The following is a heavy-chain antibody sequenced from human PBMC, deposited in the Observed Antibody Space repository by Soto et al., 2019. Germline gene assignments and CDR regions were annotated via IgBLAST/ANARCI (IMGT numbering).Heavy chain of an antibody. V-gene: IGHV4-34*01. CDR1: GASFSGYY. CDR2: INHSGST. J-gene: IGHJ6*02. CDR3: ARVNGRYSSSSQSYYYSGMDV. Sequence: SETLSLTCAVYGASFSGYYWSWIRQPPGKGLEWIGEINHSGSTNYHPSLKSRVTISVDTSKNQFSLKLSSVAAADTAVYYCARVNGRYSSSSQSYYYSGMDVWGQGTTVTVS. D-gene: IGHD6-6*01.